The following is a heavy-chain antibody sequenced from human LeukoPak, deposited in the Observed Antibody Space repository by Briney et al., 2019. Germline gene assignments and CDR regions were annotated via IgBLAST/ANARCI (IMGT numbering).Heavy chain of an antibody. V-gene: IGHV3-64*01. D-gene: IGHD3-22*01. CDR3: AREAYYYDSSGYYRPLDY. J-gene: IGHJ4*02. CDR1: GFTFSSYA. Sequence: GGSLRLSCAASGFTFSSYAMHWVRQAPGKGLEYVSAISSNGGSTYYANSVKGRFTIPRDNSKNTLYLQMGSLRAEDMAVYYCAREAYYYDSSGYYRPLDYWGQGTLVTVSS. CDR2: ISSNGGST.